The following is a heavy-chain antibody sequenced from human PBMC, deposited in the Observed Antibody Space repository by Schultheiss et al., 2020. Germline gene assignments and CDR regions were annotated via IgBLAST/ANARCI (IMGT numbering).Heavy chain of an antibody. CDR1: GGSISSGGYY. CDR3: ARDGKYFYGMDV. V-gene: IGHV4-61*08. J-gene: IGHJ6*02. CDR2: IYYSGSA. Sequence: SETLSLTCTVSGGSISSGGYYWSWIRQHPGKGLEWIGYIYYSGSANYNPSLKSRVTISVDTSKNQFSLKLSSVTAADTAVYYCARDGKYFYGMDVWGQGTTVTGSS.